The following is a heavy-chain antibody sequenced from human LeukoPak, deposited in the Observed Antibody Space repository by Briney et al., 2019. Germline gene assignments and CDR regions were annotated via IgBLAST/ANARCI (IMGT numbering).Heavy chain of an antibody. V-gene: IGHV4-34*01. J-gene: IGHJ4*02. CDR1: GGSFSGYY. CDR2: INHSGST. D-gene: IGHD3-10*01. Sequence: PSETLSLTCAVYGGSFSGYYWSWIRQPPGKGLEWIGEINHSGSTNYNPSLKSRATISVDTSKNQFSLKLSSVTAADTAVYYCAREGTMVRGVTLFDYWGQGTLVTVSS. CDR3: AREGTMVRGVTLFDY.